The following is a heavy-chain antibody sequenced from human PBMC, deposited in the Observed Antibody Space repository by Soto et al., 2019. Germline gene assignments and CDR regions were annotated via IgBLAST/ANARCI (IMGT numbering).Heavy chain of an antibody. V-gene: IGHV3-11*01. CDR2: ISSRGFSI. J-gene: IGHJ6*02. CDR3: ARAANGVFHPSYYGMDV. Sequence: QVQLVESGGGLVKPGGSLRLSCAASGFTFSDYYMSWIRQAPGKGLEWVSYISSRGFSIYYADSVKGRFTVSRDNAKNSLFLQMNSLRAEDTAVYYCARAANGVFHPSYYGMDVWGHGTTVTVSS. D-gene: IGHD2-8*01. CDR1: GFTFSDYY.